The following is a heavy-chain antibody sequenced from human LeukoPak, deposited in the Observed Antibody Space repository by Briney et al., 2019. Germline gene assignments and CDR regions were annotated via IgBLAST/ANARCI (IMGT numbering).Heavy chain of an antibody. CDR3: ARDGIAAAADWFDP. J-gene: IGHJ5*02. CDR2: IWYDGSNK. Sequence: GGFLRLSCAASGFTFSNYAMSWVRQAPGKGLEWVAVIWYDGSNKYYADSVKGRFTISRDNSKNTLYLQMNSLRAEDTAVYYCARDGIAAAADWFDPWGQGTLVTVSS. V-gene: IGHV3-33*08. D-gene: IGHD6-13*01. CDR1: GFTFSNYA.